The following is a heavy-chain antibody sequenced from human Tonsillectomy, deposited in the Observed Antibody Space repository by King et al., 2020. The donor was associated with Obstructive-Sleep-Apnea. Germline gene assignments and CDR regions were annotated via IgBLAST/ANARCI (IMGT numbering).Heavy chain of an antibody. CDR2: INPNSGGS. CDR1: GYTFTDYY. D-gene: IGHD3-10*01. V-gene: IGHV1-2*02. CDR3: AIWFSGFFDY. J-gene: IGHJ4*02. Sequence: VQLVQSGAEVKKPGASVRVSCKASGYTFTDYYIHWVRQAPALGVEWMGWINPNSGGSNYAQKFQGRVTMTRDTSISTAYLDLSRLRSDDTAVYYCAIWFSGFFDYWGQGALVTVSS.